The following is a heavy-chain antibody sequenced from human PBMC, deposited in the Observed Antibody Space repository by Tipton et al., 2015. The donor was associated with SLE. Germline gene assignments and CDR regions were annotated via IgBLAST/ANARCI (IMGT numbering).Heavy chain of an antibody. V-gene: IGHV4-38-2*02. Sequence: LRLSCTVSGASISGYYWGWIRQPPGKGLEWIGSIYHSGSTYYNPSLKSRVTISVDTSKNQFSLKLSSVTAADTAVYYCARAGRAWNLFDYWGQGTLVTVSS. J-gene: IGHJ4*02. CDR1: GASISGYY. CDR2: IYHSGST. D-gene: IGHD1-1*01. CDR3: ARAGRAWNLFDY.